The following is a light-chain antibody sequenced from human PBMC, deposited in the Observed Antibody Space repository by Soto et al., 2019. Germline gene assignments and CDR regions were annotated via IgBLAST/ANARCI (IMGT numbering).Light chain of an antibody. CDR1: QSLLHSNGYNY. Sequence: DSVMTQSPLSLPVTPGEPASISCRASQSLLHSNGYNYLDWYLQKPEQSPQLLIYLGSNLASGVPDRFSGSRSGTHFTMTISRVEAEDVGVYYCMQPLQTPFTFGPGTKVDIK. CDR3: MQPLQTPFT. CDR2: LGS. V-gene: IGKV2-28*01. J-gene: IGKJ3*01.